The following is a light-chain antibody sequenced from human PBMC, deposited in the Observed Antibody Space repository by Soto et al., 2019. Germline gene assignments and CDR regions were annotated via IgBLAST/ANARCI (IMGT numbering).Light chain of an antibody. Sequence: QSVLTQPPSASGTPGQWVTISCSGGSSDIGSNTVHWYQHLPGTAPKLLIYNGNQRPSGVPDRFSGSKSGTSASLAISGLQSEDEADYYCAAWDESLNGPVFGGGTQLTVL. CDR2: NGN. CDR3: AAWDESLNGPV. V-gene: IGLV1-44*01. CDR1: SSDIGSNT. J-gene: IGLJ2*01.